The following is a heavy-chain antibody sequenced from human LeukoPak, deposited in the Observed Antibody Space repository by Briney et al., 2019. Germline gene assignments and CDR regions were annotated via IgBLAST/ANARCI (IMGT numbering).Heavy chain of an antibody. CDR2: ISRSSSFI. D-gene: IGHD3-22*01. J-gene: IGHJ4*02. CDR1: GFTLSSYS. V-gene: IGHV3-21*01. Sequence: SGGSLRLSCAASGFTLSSYSMNWVRQAPGKGLGWVSSISRSSSFIYYADSVKGRFTISRDNAKNSLYLQMNSLRAEDTAVYYCARALYDSSGYYSHFDYWGQGTLVTVSS. CDR3: ARALYDSSGYYSHFDY.